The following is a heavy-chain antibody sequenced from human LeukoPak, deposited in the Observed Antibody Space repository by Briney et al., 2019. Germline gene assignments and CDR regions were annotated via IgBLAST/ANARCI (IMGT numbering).Heavy chain of an antibody. J-gene: IGHJ4*02. Sequence: PGRSLRLSCAASGFTFSNFVMSWVRQAPGKGLEWVSAVSADGTRTYFPDSADSVKGRFTISRDNSKNTLYLQMNSLRAGDTAIYYCATDLRYFDWLPAYWGQGTLVTVSS. CDR2: VSADGTRT. CDR1: GFTFSNFV. CDR3: ATDLRYFDWLPAY. D-gene: IGHD3-9*01. V-gene: IGHV3-23*01.